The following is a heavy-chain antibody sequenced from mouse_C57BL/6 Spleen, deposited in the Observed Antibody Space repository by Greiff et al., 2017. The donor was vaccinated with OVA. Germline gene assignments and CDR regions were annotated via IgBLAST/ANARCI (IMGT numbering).Heavy chain of an antibody. Sequence: EVHLVGSEGGLVQPGSSMKLSCTASGFTFSDYYMAWVRQVPEKGLEWVANINYDGSSTYYLDSLKSRFIISRDNAKNILYLQMSSLKSEDTATYYCAREDYGSSYDYWGQGTTLTVSS. CDR3: AREDYGSSYDY. CDR2: INYDGSST. J-gene: IGHJ2*01. D-gene: IGHD1-1*01. V-gene: IGHV5-16*01. CDR1: GFTFSDYY.